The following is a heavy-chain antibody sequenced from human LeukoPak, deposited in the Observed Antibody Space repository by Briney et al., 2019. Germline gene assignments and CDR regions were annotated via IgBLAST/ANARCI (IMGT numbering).Heavy chain of an antibody. CDR1: GFTFSSYS. V-gene: IGHV3-21*01. CDR3: ARDQLGTPFDY. J-gene: IGHJ4*02. D-gene: IGHD1-1*01. Sequence: PGGSLRLSCAASGFTFSSYSMNWVRQAPGKGLEWVSSISSSSSYIYYADSVKRRFTISRDNAKNSLYLQMNSLRAEDTAVYYCARDQLGTPFDYWGQGTLVTVSS. CDR2: ISSSSSYI.